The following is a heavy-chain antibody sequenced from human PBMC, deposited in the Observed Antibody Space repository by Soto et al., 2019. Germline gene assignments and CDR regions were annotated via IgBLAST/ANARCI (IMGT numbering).Heavy chain of an antibody. CDR2: LVGSGENK. D-gene: IGHD2-8*01. V-gene: IGHV3-23*01. J-gene: IGHJ3*02. CDR1: GFNFRAYA. Sequence: GGSLRLSCAASGFNFRAYAMSWVRQSPGKGLQWVSGLVGSGENKNYAESVRGRFSVSRDNSRNTLYLQMNSLRAEDTAVYYCAKDAIANNGVWEPFDMWGQGTRVTVSS. CDR3: AKDAIANNGVWEPFDM.